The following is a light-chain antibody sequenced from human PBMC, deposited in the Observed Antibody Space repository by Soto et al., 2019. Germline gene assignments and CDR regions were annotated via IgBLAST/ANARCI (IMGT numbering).Light chain of an antibody. Sequence: DIQMTQSPSSLSASEGDRVTITCRASQSISNYLNWYQQKPGKAPKLLIYAASSLQSGVPSRFSGSGSGTDFTLTIISLQPEDFATYYCQQSYSAPRTFGQGDQGGYQ. CDR2: AAS. CDR1: QSISNY. V-gene: IGKV1-39*01. J-gene: IGKJ1*01. CDR3: QQSYSAPRT.